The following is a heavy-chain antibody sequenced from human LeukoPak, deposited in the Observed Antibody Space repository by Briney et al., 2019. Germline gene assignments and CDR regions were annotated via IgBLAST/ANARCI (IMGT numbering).Heavy chain of an antibody. CDR1: GGSFSGHY. V-gene: IGHV4-34*01. J-gene: IGHJ6*03. CDR3: ARRTASRIDFWSGYSHGYFYMDV. CDR2: INHSGST. Sequence: SETLSLTCAVYGGSFSGHYWSWIRQPPGKGLEWIGEINHSGSTNYNPSLKSRVTISVDTSKNQFSLKLSSVTAADTAVYYCARRTASRIDFWSGYSHGYFYMDVWGKGTTVTVSS. D-gene: IGHD3-3*01.